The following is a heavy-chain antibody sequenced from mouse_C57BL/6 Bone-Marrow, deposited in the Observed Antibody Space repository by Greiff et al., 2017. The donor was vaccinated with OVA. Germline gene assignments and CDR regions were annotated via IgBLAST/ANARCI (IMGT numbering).Heavy chain of an antibody. CDR2: IWSGGST. V-gene: IGHV2-2*01. D-gene: IGHD1-1*01. CDR1: GFSLTSYG. J-gene: IGHJ1*03. CDR3: ASPITTVVAWYFDV. Sequence: QVQLQQSGPGLVQPSQRLSITCTVSGFSLTSYGVHWVRQSPGKGLEWLGVIWSGGSTAYNAAFISRLSISKDNSKSQVFFKMNSLQADDTAIYYCASPITTVVAWYFDVWGTGTTVTVSS.